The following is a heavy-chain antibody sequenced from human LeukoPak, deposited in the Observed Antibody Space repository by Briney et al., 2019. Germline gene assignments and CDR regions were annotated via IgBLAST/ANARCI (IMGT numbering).Heavy chain of an antibody. D-gene: IGHD3-3*02. Sequence: PSETLSLTCTVPGGSISSGSYYWSWIRQPAGKGLEWIGRIYTSGSTNYNPSLKSRVTISVDTSKNQFSLKLSSVTAADTAVYYCARDRDPLANWFDPWGQGTLVTVPS. CDR2: IYTSGST. V-gene: IGHV4-61*02. CDR1: GGSISSGSYY. J-gene: IGHJ5*02. CDR3: ARDRDPLANWFDP.